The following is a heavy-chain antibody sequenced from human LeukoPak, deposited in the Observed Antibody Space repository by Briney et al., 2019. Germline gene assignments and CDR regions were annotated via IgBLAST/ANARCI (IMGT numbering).Heavy chain of an antibody. V-gene: IGHV3-11*04. CDR2: ISRSGSTK. J-gene: IGHJ5*02. Sequence: GGSLRLSCAASGFTFSDYNMRWIRQAPGKGLEWVSSISRSGSTKYYADSVKGRFTISRDNAKNSLFLQMNSLRAEDTAVYYCARDLSVRPVGFGEPAENWFGPWGQGTLVTVSS. CDR1: GFTFSDYN. D-gene: IGHD3-10*01. CDR3: ARDLSVRPVGFGEPAENWFGP.